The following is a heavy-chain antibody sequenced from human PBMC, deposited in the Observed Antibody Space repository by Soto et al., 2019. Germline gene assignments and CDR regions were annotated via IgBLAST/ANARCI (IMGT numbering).Heavy chain of an antibody. CDR1: GFTFSSYW. CDR3: ARHPQAEYGSGSFYYYGMDV. Sequence: GGSLRLSCAASGFTFSSYWMSWVRQAPGKGLEWVANIKQDGSEKYYVDSVKGRFTISRDNAKNSLYLQMNSLRAEDTAVYYCARHPQAEYGSGSFYYYGMDVWGQGTTVTVS. V-gene: IGHV3-7*01. J-gene: IGHJ6*02. CDR2: IKQDGSEK. D-gene: IGHD3-10*01.